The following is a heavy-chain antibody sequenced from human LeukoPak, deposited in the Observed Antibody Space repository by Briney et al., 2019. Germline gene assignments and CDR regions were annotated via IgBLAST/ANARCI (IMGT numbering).Heavy chain of an antibody. V-gene: IGHV1-2*02. J-gene: IGHJ6*03. CDR3: AREFRRRTVTTRYYYMDV. D-gene: IGHD4-17*01. CDR2: IYPNSGGT. CDR1: GYIFTDYY. Sequence: ASVKVSCKASGYIFTDYYIQWVRQAPGQGLEWMGWIYPNSGGTNFAQKFQGRVTMTRDTSISTAYMELSRLRSDDTAMYYCAREFRRRTVTTRYYYMDVWGKGTTVTVSS.